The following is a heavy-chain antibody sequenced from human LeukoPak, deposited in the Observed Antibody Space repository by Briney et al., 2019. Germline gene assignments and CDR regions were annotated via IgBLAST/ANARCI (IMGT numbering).Heavy chain of an antibody. CDR3: AKPGYSSGWYYFDY. V-gene: IGHV3-7*01. D-gene: IGHD6-19*01. Sequence: GGSLRLSCAASGFTFSSYWMSWVRQAPGKGLEWVAYIKHDGSDKYYVDSVTGRFTISRDNSKNTLYLQMNSLRAEDTAVYYCAKPGYSSGWYYFDYWGQGTLVTVSS. J-gene: IGHJ4*02. CDR2: IKHDGSDK. CDR1: GFTFSSYW.